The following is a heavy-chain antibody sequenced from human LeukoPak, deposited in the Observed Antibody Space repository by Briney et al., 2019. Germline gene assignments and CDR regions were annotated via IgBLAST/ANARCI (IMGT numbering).Heavy chain of an antibody. CDR1: GGTFSSYA. V-gene: IGHV1-69*05. CDR2: IIPIFGTA. CDR3: ARSGVGSGSYVDY. Sequence: WASVKVSCKASGGTFSSYAISWVRQAPGQGLEWMGGIIPIFGTANYAQKFQGRVTITTDESTGTAYMELSSLRSEDTAVYYCARSGVGSGSYVDYWGQGTLVTVSS. J-gene: IGHJ4*02. D-gene: IGHD3-10*01.